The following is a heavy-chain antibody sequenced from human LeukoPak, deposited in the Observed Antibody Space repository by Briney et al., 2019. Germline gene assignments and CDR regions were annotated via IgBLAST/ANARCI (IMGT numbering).Heavy chain of an antibody. Sequence: GRSLRLSCAASGFTFSSYAMSWVRQAPGEGLEWVSAISDSGGNTYYADSVKGRFTISRDNSKNTLYLQMNSLRAEDTAVYYCAKRVEYSSSSGGYFDYWGQGTLVTVSS. V-gene: IGHV3-23*01. CDR2: ISDSGGNT. D-gene: IGHD6-6*01. CDR1: GFTFSSYA. CDR3: AKRVEYSSSSGGYFDY. J-gene: IGHJ4*02.